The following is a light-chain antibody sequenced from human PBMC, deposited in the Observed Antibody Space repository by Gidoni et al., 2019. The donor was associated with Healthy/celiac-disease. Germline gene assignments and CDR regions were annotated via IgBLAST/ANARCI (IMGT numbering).Light chain of an antibody. CDR1: HSISSW. CDR2: KAS. J-gene: IGKJ2*01. Sequence: DIQMTQSPSTLSASVGDRVTITCRASHSISSWLAWYQQKPGKAPKLLIYKASSLESGAPSRFSSGGSATEFTLTISSQQADDFATYYCQQYNSYPYTFGQGTKLEIK. V-gene: IGKV1-5*03. CDR3: QQYNSYPYT.